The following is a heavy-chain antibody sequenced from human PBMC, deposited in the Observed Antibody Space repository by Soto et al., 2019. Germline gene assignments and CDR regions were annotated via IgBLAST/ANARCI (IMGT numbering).Heavy chain of an antibody. V-gene: IGHV3-23*01. D-gene: IGHD4-17*01. CDR2: FSAGGRT. Sequence: EVQLLESGGALVQPGGSLRLSCAASGFSFSNYALSWVRQAPGKGLEWVSTFSAGGRTYYADSVKGRFTIARDSYHNTVHLQISILKPEDTAVYYCAKESMPELDGDTLFDYRGQGTRVTVTS. CDR1: GFSFSNYA. CDR3: AKESMPELDGDTLFDY. J-gene: IGHJ4*02.